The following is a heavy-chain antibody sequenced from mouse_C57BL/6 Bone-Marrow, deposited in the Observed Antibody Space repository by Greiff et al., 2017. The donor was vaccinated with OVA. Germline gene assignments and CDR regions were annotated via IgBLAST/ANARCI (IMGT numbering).Heavy chain of an antibody. CDR3: ARCDY. CDR2: IYPGDGDT. CDR1: GYAFSSSW. V-gene: IGHV1-82*01. J-gene: IGHJ2*01. Sequence: QVQLKESGPELVKPGASVKISCKASGYAFSSSWMNWVKQRPGKGLEWIGRIYPGDGDTNYNGKFKGKATLTADKSSSTAYMQRSSLTSEDSAVYFCARCDYWGQGTTRTVSS.